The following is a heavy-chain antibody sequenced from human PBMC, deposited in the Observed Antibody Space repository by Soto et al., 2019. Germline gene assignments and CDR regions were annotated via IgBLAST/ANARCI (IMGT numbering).Heavy chain of an antibody. CDR3: AKGPCLLPNQVCNWFEP. J-gene: IGHJ5*02. V-gene: IGHV3-23*01. CDR1: GFTFSNYA. CDR2: ISYTVGRT. Sequence: PGGSLRLSCAAAGFTFSNYAMSWVRQSPGKGLEWVSSISYTVGRTYYADSVKGRFTISRDNSKNTLYLQMNSLRAEDTAIYYYAKGPCLLPNQVCNWFEPWGQGAQVTVSS. D-gene: IGHD2-2*01.